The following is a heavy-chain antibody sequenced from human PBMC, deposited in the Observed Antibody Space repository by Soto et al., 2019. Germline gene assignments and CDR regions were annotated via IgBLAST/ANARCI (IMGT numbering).Heavy chain of an antibody. CDR2: ISWDGGST. V-gene: IGHV3-43*01. D-gene: IGHD6-13*01. CDR1: GFTFDDYT. J-gene: IGHJ6*02. CDR3: AKDGIAAAESVYYYYGMDV. Sequence: GGSLRLSCAASGFTFDDYTMHWVRQAPGKGLEWVSLISWDGGSTYYADSVKGRFTISRDNSKNSLYLQMNSLRTEDTALYYCAKDGIAAAESVYYYYGMDVWGQGTTVTVSS.